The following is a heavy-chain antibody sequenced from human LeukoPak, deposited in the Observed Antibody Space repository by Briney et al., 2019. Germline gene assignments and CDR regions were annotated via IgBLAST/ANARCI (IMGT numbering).Heavy chain of an antibody. CDR3: ARDHIVEATNFAA. CDR1: GFTFSSYW. J-gene: IGHJ5*02. V-gene: IGHV3-7*05. Sequence: PWGSLRLSCAASGFTFSSYWRSWVRQAPGKGLEWVANIKQDGSEKYYVDSVKGRFTISRDNAKNSLSLQMNSLRAEDTAVYYCARDHIVEATNFAAWGQGTLVTVSS. CDR2: IKQDGSEK. D-gene: IGHD1-26*01.